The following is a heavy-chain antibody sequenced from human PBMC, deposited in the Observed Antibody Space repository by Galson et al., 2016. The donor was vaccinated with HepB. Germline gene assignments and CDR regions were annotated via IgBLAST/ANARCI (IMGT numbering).Heavy chain of an antibody. CDR2: IYWDDDK. D-gene: IGHD2-21*01. Sequence: PALVKPTQTLTLTCTFSGFSLSTRGVGVGWIRQPPGEALEWLTLIYWDDDKRYNPSLKSRPTVTKDTSKSQVVLTITNVDPVDTATYYCARAYCGGDCLSYNILYQYGLDVWGQGTTVTVSS. V-gene: IGHV2-5*02. CDR3: ARAYCGGDCLSYNILYQYGLDV. J-gene: IGHJ6*02. CDR1: GFSLSTRGVG.